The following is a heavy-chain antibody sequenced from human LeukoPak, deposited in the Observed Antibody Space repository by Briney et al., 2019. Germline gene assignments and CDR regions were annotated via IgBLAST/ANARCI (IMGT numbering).Heavy chain of an antibody. D-gene: IGHD3-16*02. V-gene: IGHV4-39*01. CDR3: ARQGGYYDYVWGSYRPNWFDP. J-gene: IGHJ5*02. CDR2: IYYSGST. Sequence: SSETLSLTCTVSGGSISSSSYYWGWLRQPPGKGLEWIGSIYYSGSTYYNPSLKSRVTISVDTSKNQFSLKLSSVTAADTAVYYCARQGGYYDYVWGSYRPNWFDPWGQGTLVTVSS. CDR1: GGSISSSSYY.